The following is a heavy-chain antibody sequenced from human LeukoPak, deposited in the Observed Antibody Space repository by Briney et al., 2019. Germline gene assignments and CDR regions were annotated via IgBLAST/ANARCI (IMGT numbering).Heavy chain of an antibody. CDR2: IYYSGST. Sequence: SETLSLTCTVSGGSISSGGYYWSWIRQHPGKGLEWIGYIYYSGSTYYNPSLKSRVTISVDTSKNQFSLKLSSVTAADTAVYYCARAAAAGTRYWGQGTPVTVSS. J-gene: IGHJ4*02. D-gene: IGHD6-13*01. CDR3: ARAAAAGTRY. V-gene: IGHV4-31*03. CDR1: GGSISSGGYY.